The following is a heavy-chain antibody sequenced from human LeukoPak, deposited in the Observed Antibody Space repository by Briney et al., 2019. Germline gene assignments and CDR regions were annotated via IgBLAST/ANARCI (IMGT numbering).Heavy chain of an antibody. CDR1: GYTFTDYY. CDR3: ARAYHLPRGVSPFGD. V-gene: IGHV1-2*02. D-gene: IGHD3-10*01. Sequence: ASVKVSCKASGYTFTDYYIHWVRQAPGQGLEWMGWITPRSGATIYAQTFKGRVSMTSDTSVSTAYMELNSLRSDDTAVYYCARAYHLPRGVSPFGDWGQGTLVSVSP. J-gene: IGHJ4*02. CDR2: ITPRSGAT.